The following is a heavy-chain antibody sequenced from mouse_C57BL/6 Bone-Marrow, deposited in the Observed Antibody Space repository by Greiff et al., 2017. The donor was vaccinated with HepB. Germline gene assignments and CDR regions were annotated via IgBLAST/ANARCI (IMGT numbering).Heavy chain of an antibody. D-gene: IGHD1-1*01. CDR1: GYAFSSSW. Sequence: VKLMESGPELVKPGASVKISCKASGYAFSSSWMNWVKQRPGQGLEWIGRIYPGDGDTNYNGKFKGKATLTADKSSSTAYMQLSSLTSEDSAVYFCARLGTTVVASFDYWGQGTTLTVSS. V-gene: IGHV1-82*01. CDR3: ARLGTTVVASFDY. CDR2: IYPGDGDT. J-gene: IGHJ2*01.